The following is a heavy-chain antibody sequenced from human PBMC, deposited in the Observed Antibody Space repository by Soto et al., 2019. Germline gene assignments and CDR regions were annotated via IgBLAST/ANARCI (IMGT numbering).Heavy chain of an antibody. J-gene: IGHJ5*02. CDR1: GGSISSGDYY. V-gene: IGHV4-30-4*01. CDR3: ARSCSGGSCHRGGFDP. Sequence: PSETLSLTCTVSGGSISSGDYYWSWIRQPPGKGLEWIGYIYYSGSTYYNPSLKSRVTISVDTSKNQFSLKLSPVTAADTAVYYCARSCSGGSCHRGGFDPWGQGTLVTVSS. D-gene: IGHD2-15*01. CDR2: IYYSGST.